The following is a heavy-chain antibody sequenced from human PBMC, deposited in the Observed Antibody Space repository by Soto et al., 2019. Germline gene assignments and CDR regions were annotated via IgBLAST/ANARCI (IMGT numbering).Heavy chain of an antibody. Sequence: SETLSLTCAVYGGSFSGYYWSWIRQPPGKGLEWIGEINHSGSTNYNPSLKSRVTISVDTSKNQFSLKLSSVTAADTAVYYCARGRGVPAAMFWWFDPWGQGTLVTVSS. J-gene: IGHJ5*02. V-gene: IGHV4-34*01. D-gene: IGHD2-2*01. CDR3: ARGRGVPAAMFWWFDP. CDR2: INHSGST. CDR1: GGSFSGYY.